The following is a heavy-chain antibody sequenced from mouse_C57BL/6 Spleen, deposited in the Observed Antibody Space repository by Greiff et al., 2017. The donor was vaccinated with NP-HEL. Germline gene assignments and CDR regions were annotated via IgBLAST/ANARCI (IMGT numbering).Heavy chain of an antibody. J-gene: IGHJ4*01. D-gene: IGHD3-3*01. CDR1: GYSITSGYY. V-gene: IGHV3-6*01. CDR3: ARDGGTGYAMDY. CDR2: ISYDGSN. Sequence: EVKLMESGPGLVKPSQSLSLTCSVTGYSITSGYYWNWIRQFPGNKLEWMGYISYDGSNNYNPSLKNRIPITRDTSKNQFFLKLNSVTTEDTATYYCARDGGTGYAMDYWGQGTSVTVSS.